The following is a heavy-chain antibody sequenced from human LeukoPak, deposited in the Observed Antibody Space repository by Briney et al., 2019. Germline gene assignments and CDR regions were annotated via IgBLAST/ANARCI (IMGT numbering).Heavy chain of an antibody. CDR3: VRSVTASTTGAI. CDR1: GLTFSKYW. J-gene: IGHJ3*02. Sequence: PGGSLRLSCAASGLTFSKYWLTWVRQAPGKGLEWVANINQDGSESNYVDSVKGRFTISRDNAKTSLYLQMNSLKDEDTAVYHCVRSVTASTTGAIWGQGTMVTVSS. V-gene: IGHV3-7*03. D-gene: IGHD2-21*02. CDR2: INQDGSES.